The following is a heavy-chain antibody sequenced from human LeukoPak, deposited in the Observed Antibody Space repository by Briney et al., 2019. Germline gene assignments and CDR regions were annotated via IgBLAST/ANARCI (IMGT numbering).Heavy chain of an antibody. V-gene: IGHV1-2*04. J-gene: IGHJ6*02. Sequence: ASVKVSCKASGYTFTGYYMHWVRQAPGQGLEWMGWINPNSGGTNYAQKFQGWVTMTRDTSISTAYMELSRLRSDDTAVYYCARALMTTVTTPYYYYGMDVWGQGTTVTVSS. CDR1: GYTFTGYY. D-gene: IGHD4-17*01. CDR2: INPNSGGT. CDR3: ARALMTTVTTPYYYYGMDV.